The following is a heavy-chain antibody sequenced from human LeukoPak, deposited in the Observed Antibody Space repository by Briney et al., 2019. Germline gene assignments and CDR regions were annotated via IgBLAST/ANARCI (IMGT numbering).Heavy chain of an antibody. D-gene: IGHD2-2*01. Sequence: SETLSLTCTVSGGFISSSSYYWGWIRQPPGKGLEWIGSIYYSGSTYYNPSLKSRVTISVDTSKNQFSLKLKSVIAADTAVYYCARRVLMRSSSSRFDYWGQGTLVTVSS. CDR1: GGFISSSSYY. CDR3: ARRVLMRSSSSRFDY. V-gene: IGHV4-39*01. CDR2: IYYSGST. J-gene: IGHJ4*02.